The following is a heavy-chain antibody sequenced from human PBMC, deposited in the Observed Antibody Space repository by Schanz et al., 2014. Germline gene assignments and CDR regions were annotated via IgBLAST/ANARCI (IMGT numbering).Heavy chain of an antibody. J-gene: IGHJ4*02. CDR3: ARGRGFYDY. Sequence: QVQLVQSGGEMKKPGASVKVSCKLSGGTFSSYTISWMRQAPGQGLEWMGKIIPVLNIATYAQRFQGRVSITADTSTNTAYMELSSLTSEDTAVHYCARGRGFYDYWGQGTLVTVSS. D-gene: IGHD3-10*01. CDR2: IIPVLNIA. CDR1: GGTFSSYT. V-gene: IGHV1-69*02.